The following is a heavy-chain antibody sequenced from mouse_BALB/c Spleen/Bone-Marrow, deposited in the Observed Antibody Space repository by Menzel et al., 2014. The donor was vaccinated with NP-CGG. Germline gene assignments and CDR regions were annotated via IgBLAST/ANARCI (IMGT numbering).Heavy chain of an antibody. CDR1: GYTFTSYW. CDR3: PLLMVYYFDY. J-gene: IGHJ2*01. CDR2: KYPSDSYT. Sequence: VQLQQSGAELVRPGASGKRSCKASGYTFTSYWINWVKQRPGQGLEWNGNKYPSDSYTNYNQKFKHKATLTVDKSSSTAHMQLSSPTSEDSALYYCPLLMVYYFDYCCQGPTLTVSS. V-gene: IGHV1S126*01. D-gene: IGHD2-3*01.